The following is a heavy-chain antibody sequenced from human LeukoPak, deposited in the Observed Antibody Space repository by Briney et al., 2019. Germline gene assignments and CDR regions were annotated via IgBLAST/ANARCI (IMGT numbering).Heavy chain of an antibody. CDR1: GFTFDDYA. D-gene: IGHD5-18*01. Sequence: TGGSLRLSCAASGFTFDDYAMHWVRQAPGKGLEWVSGISWNSGSIGYADSVKGRFTISRDNAKNSLYLQMNSLRAEDTALYYCAKRRGYSYGFDYWGQGTLVTVSS. J-gene: IGHJ4*02. CDR2: ISWNSGSI. V-gene: IGHV3-9*01. CDR3: AKRRGYSYGFDY.